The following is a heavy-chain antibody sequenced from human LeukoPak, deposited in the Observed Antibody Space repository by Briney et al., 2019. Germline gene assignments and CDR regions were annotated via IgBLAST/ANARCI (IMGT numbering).Heavy chain of an antibody. CDR1: GGSISSYY. CDR2: IYTSGST. J-gene: IGHJ4*02. CDR3: ARAYCSSTSCWGTFEY. Sequence: PSETLSLTCTVSGGSISSYYWSWLRQPPGKGREWIGYIYTSGSTNYNPSLKSRSTISVDTSKNQFSLKLSSVTAADTAVYYCARAYCSSTSCWGTFEYWGQGTLVTVSS. V-gene: IGHV4-4*09. D-gene: IGHD2-2*01.